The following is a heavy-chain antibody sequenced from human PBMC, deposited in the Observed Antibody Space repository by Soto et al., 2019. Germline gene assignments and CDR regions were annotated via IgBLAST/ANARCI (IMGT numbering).Heavy chain of an antibody. D-gene: IGHD3-22*01. CDR3: ARLEYYYSSGYPPLAQ. Sequence: SSTLSLTCAFYGGSFSGYYWSGSRQPPGQGLEWIGEINHSGSTNYNPSLKSRVTISVDTSKNQFSLKLSSVTAADTAVYYCARLEYYYSSGYPPLAQRGHGTMVTLAS. CDR2: INHSGST. V-gene: IGHV4-34*01. J-gene: IGHJ1*01. CDR1: GGSFSGYY.